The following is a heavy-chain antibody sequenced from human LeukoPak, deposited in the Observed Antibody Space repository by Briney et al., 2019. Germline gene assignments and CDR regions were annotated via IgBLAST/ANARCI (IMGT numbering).Heavy chain of an antibody. Sequence: PGRSLRLSCAASGFTFDDYAMHWVRQAPGKGLEWVSLISGDGGRTYYADSVKGRFTISRDNSKNSLYLQMNRLRTEDTALYYCAKISGIAAAGLTVGWANRRVNADYWGQGTLVTVSS. CDR1: GFTFDDYA. V-gene: IGHV3-43*02. CDR2: ISGDGGRT. CDR3: AKISGIAAAGLTVGWANRRVNADY. D-gene: IGHD6-13*01. J-gene: IGHJ4*02.